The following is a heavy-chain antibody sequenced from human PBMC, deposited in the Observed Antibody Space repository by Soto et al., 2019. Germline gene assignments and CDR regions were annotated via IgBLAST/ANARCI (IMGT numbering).Heavy chain of an antibody. J-gene: IGHJ5*02. V-gene: IGHV1-18*01. Sequence: GPEVKKPGASVKVSCKTSGYTFSNYGIAWVRQAPGQGLECMGWVSTFNGNAHYAQSLQDRVTMTTDASTNTVYLELTSLRSDDTGVYYCARLTGYSSGRYATWGQETLVTVSS. D-gene: IGHD6-19*01. CDR2: VSTFNGNA. CDR3: ARLTGYSSGRYAT. CDR1: GYTFSNYG.